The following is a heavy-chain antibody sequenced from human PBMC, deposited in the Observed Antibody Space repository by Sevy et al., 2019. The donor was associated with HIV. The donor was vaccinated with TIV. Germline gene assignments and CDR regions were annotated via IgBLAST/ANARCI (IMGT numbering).Heavy chain of an antibody. J-gene: IGHJ3*02. CDR3: AKDRSGSYGKRGHHDAFDI. CDR1: GFTFSSYA. Sequence: GGSLRLSCAASGFTFSSYAMSWVRQAPGKGLEWVSAISGSGGSTYYADSVKGRFTISRDNSNNTLYLQMNSLRAEDTAVYYCAKDRSGSYGKRGHHDAFDIWGQGTMVTVSS. CDR2: ISGSGGST. D-gene: IGHD1-26*01. V-gene: IGHV3-23*01.